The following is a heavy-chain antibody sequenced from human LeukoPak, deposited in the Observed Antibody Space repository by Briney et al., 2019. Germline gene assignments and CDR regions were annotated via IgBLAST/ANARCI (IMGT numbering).Heavy chain of an antibody. CDR2: INYSGSI. D-gene: IGHD6-19*01. Sequence: SETLSLTCSVDGVSLRGYNWNWIRQSPGKGLEWIGEINYSGSITYTNPSLQSRVTISVDTSKNQFSLKLSSVTAADTAVYYCARGHLSSGGTFDYWGQGTLVTVSS. V-gene: IGHV4-34*01. J-gene: IGHJ4*02. CDR3: ARGHLSSGGTFDY. CDR1: GVSLRGYN.